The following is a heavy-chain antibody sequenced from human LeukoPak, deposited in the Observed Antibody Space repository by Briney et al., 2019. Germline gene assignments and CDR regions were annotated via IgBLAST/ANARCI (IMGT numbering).Heavy chain of an antibody. CDR3: ARDRSNIVATWLEFDY. D-gene: IGHD5-12*01. CDR1: GFTFSSYG. J-gene: IGHJ4*02. CDR2: IQYDGGNK. V-gene: IGHV3-30*02. Sequence: PGGSLRLSCAASGFTFSSYGMHWVRQAPGKGLEWVAYIQYDGGNKRYADSVKGRFTISRDNSKNTLYLQMNSLRAEDTAVYYCARDRSNIVATWLEFDYWGQGTLVTVSS.